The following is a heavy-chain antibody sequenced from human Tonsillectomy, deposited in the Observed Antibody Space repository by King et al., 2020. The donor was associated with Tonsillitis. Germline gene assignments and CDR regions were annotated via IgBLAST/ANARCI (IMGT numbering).Heavy chain of an antibody. D-gene: IGHD2-15*01. Sequence: QLVQSGAEVKKPGSSVKVSCKASGGTFSSYAISWVRQAPGQGLEWMGRIIPILGIANYAQKFQGRVTITADKSTSTAYMELSSLRSEDTAVYYCARYRRYCSGGSCYPDHYYYYGMDVWGQGTTGTVSS. CDR2: IIPILGIA. V-gene: IGHV1-69*09. J-gene: IGHJ6*02. CDR3: ARYRRYCSGGSCYPDHYYYYGMDV. CDR1: GGTFSSYA.